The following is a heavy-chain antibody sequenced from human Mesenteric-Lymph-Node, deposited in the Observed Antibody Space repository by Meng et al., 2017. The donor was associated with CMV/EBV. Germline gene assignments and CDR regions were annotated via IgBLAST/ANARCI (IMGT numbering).Heavy chain of an antibody. CDR1: GGSFSGYY. V-gene: IGHV4-34*01. J-gene: IGHJ4*02. Sequence: QVEVQEWGAGLLKPSATLSLTCAVYGGSFSGYYWSWIRQPPGKGLEWIGEINHSGSTNYNPSLKSRVTISVDTSKNQFSLKLSSVTAADTAVYYCARHQRWLKSEGGFNYWGQGTLVTVSS. D-gene: IGHD4-23*01. CDR2: INHSGST. CDR3: ARHQRWLKSEGGFNY.